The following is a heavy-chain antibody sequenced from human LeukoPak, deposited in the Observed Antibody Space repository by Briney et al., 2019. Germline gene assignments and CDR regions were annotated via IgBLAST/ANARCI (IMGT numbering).Heavy chain of an antibody. V-gene: IGHV5-51*01. D-gene: IGHD6-19*01. CDR1: GYNFTRYW. CDR2: IYPGDSDT. Sequence: GESLKISCKGSGYNFTRYWIGWVRQMPGKGLEWMGIIYPGDSDTRYSPSFQGQVTISADKSISTAYLQWSSLKASDTAMYYCARPAVAGTSEFAYWGQGTLVTVSS. CDR3: ARPAVAGTSEFAY. J-gene: IGHJ4*02.